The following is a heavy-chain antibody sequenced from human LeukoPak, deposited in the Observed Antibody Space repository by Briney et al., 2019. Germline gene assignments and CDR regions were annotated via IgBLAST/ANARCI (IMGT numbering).Heavy chain of an antibody. J-gene: IGHJ4*02. CDR3: HVVVVAATGDVVY. D-gene: IGHD2-15*01. V-gene: IGHV1-2*02. CDR2: INPNSGGT. CDR1: GYTFTGYY. Sequence: GASVKVSCKASGYTFTGYYMHWVRQAPGQGLEWMGWINPNSGGTNYAQKFQGRVTITADKSTSTAYMELSSLRSEDTAVYYCHVVVVAATGDVVYWGQGTLVTVSS.